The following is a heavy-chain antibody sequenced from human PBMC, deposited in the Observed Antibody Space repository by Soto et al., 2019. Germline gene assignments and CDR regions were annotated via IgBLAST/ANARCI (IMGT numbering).Heavy chain of an antibody. V-gene: IGHV4-61*01. D-gene: IGHD3-16*02. Sequence: SETLSITCTVSGGSVSSGSYYWSWIRQPPGKGLEWIGYIYYSGSTNYNPSLKSRVTISVDTSKNQFSLKLSSVTAADTAVYYCARGDYVWGSYRTDYWGQGTLVTVSS. CDR3: ARGDYVWGSYRTDY. CDR1: GGSVSSGSYY. J-gene: IGHJ4*02. CDR2: IYYSGST.